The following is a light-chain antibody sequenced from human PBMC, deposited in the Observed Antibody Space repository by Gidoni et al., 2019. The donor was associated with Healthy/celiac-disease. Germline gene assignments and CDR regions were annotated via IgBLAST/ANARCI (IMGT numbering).Light chain of an antibody. CDR2: GAS. V-gene: IGKV3-15*01. Sequence: EIVMTQSPATLSVSPGERATLSCRASQSGSSNLAWYQQKPGQAPRLRIYGASTRATGIPARFSGSGSGTEFTLTISSLQSEDFAVYYCQQYDNWPPYPFGQGTKLEIK. J-gene: IGKJ2*01. CDR1: QSGSSN. CDR3: QQYDNWPPYP.